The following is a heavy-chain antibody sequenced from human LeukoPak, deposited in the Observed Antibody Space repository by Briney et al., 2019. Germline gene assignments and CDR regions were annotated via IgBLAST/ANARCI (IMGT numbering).Heavy chain of an antibody. CDR3: ARALSAMVPDY. Sequence: GRSLRLSCAASGFAFSTYGMHWVRQAPGKGLEWLAVIRYDGGNKYYGDSVRGRFTISRDNSKNTLYLQMNSLRAEDTAMYHCARALSAMVPDYWGQGTLLTVSS. V-gene: IGHV3-33*01. CDR2: IRYDGGNK. CDR1: GFAFSTYG. J-gene: IGHJ4*02. D-gene: IGHD5-18*01.